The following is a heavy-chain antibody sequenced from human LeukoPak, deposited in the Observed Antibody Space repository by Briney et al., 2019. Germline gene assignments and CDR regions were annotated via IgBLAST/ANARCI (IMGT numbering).Heavy chain of an antibody. CDR1: GVSISSYY. D-gene: IGHD6-13*01. J-gene: IGHJ5*02. V-gene: IGHV4-4*07. CDR3: ARVVSPNRYSSSWYGWFDP. Sequence: PSETLCLTCTVSGVSISSYYWSWIRQPAGKGLEWIGRIYTSGSTNYNPSLKSRVTMSVDTSKNQFSLKLSSVTAADTAVYYCARVVSPNRYSSSWYGWFDPWGQGTLVTVSS. CDR2: IYTSGST.